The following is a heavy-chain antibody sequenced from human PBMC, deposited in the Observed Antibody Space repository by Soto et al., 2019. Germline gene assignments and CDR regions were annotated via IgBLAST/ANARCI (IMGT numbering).Heavy chain of an antibody. CDR3: AKEVDNFFDY. J-gene: IGHJ4*02. Sequence: LSCAASGFTFSIYAMTWVRQAPGKGLEWVSVISGSGGTTSNADSVKGRFTISRDNSQSRLYLQMNSLRAEDTAVYYCAKEVDNFFDYWGQGTLVTVSS. CDR2: ISGSGGTT. D-gene: IGHD3-9*01. V-gene: IGHV3-23*01. CDR1: GFTFSIYA.